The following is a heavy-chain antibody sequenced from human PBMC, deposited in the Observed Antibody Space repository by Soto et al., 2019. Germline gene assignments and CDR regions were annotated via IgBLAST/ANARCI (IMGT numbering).Heavy chain of an antibody. V-gene: IGHV3-9*01. J-gene: IGHJ4*02. Sequence: EAQLVESGGGLVQPGRSLRLSCVASGFTFDDYALHWVRQAPGKGLEWVSGISWNGAATGYADSVKGRFTISRDNAKNSLYLQMSSLRTEATAIYYCANLPLYGSGFDCWGQGTLVTVSS. CDR3: ANLPLYGSGFDC. D-gene: IGHD3-10*01. CDR1: GFTFDDYA. CDR2: ISWNGAAT.